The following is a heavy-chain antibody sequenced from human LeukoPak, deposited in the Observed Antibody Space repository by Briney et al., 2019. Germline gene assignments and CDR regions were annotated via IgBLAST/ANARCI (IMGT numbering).Heavy chain of an antibody. CDR2: INHSGST. J-gene: IGHJ4*02. V-gene: IGHV4-34*01. D-gene: IGHD4-17*01. CDR1: GGSFSGYY. Sequence: SETLSLTCAVYGGSFSGYYWSWIRQPPGKGLEWIGEINHSGSTNYNPSLKSRVTISVDPSKNQFSLKLSSVTAADTAVYYCARFLTSSVTTEAKYYFDYWGQGTLVTVSS. CDR3: ARFLTSSVTTEAKYYFDY.